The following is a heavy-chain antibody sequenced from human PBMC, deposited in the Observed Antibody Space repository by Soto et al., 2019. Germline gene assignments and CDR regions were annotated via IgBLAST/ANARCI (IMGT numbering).Heavy chain of an antibody. CDR2: INAGNGNT. CDR3: ARGLMVRGVISNWFDP. D-gene: IGHD3-10*01. Sequence: ASVKVSCKASGYTFTSYAMHWVRQAPGQRLEWMGWINAGNGNTKYSQKFQGRVTITRDTSASTAYMELSSLRSEDTAVYYCARGLMVRGVISNWFDPWGQGKLVTVAS. V-gene: IGHV1-3*01. CDR1: GYTFTSYA. J-gene: IGHJ5*02.